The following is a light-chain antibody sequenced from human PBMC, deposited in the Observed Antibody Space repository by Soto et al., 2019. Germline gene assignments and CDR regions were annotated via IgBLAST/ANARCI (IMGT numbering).Light chain of an antibody. V-gene: IGKV1-9*01. CDR1: QGISSS. CDR3: QQLNSYPFT. J-gene: IGKJ3*01. CDR2: ATS. Sequence: DIQLTQSPSFLSASLGDSVTITCRASQGISSSLAWYQHKPGQAPKLLIYATSTLPSGVPSRFRGSGSGTEFTLTISSLQPEDFATYYCQQLNSYPFTFGGGTKVDIK.